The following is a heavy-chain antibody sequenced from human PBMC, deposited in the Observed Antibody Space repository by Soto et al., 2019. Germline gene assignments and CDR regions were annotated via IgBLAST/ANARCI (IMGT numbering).Heavy chain of an antibody. D-gene: IGHD3-16*01. V-gene: IGHV4-30-4*01. CDR2: IYYSGST. CDR1: GGSISSGDYY. CDR3: ARGRVGVSDAFDI. J-gene: IGHJ3*02. Sequence: PSETLSLTCTVSGGSISSGDYYWSWIRQPPGKGLEWIGYIYYSGSTYYNPSLKSRVTISVDTSKNQFSLKLSSVTAADTAVYYCARGRVGVSDAFDIWGQGTMVTVSS.